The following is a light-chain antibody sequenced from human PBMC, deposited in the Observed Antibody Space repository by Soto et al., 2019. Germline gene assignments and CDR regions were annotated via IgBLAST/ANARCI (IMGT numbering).Light chain of an antibody. CDR2: DVS. V-gene: IGKV2-30*01. Sequence: DVVLTQSPLSLPVTLGQPASISCRSSQSLLYSDGNTYLNWFQQRPGQSPRRLIFDVSNRDSGVPDRFSGTGSGTDFPLKISRVEAEDVGVYYCMQCTHWPALTFGQGTRLEIK. CDR1: QSLLYSDGNTY. J-gene: IGKJ5*01. CDR3: MQCTHWPALT.